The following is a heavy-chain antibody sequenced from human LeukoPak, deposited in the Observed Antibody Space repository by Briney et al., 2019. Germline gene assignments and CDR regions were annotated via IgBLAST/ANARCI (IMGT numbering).Heavy chain of an antibody. CDR1: GFTFSSYA. D-gene: IGHD3-22*01. CDR2: ISGSGGST. CDR3: AKAPDDYYDSSGPIKGGDAFDI. J-gene: IGHJ3*02. V-gene: IGHV3-23*01. Sequence: GGSLRLSCAASGFTFSSYAMSWVRQAPGKGLEWVSAISGSGGSTYYADSVKGLFTISRDNSKNTLYLQMNSLRAEDTAVYYCAKAPDDYYDSSGPIKGGDAFDIWGQGTMVTVSS.